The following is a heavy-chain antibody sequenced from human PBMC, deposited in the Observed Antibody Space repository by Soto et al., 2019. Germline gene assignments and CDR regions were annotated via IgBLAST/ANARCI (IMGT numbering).Heavy chain of an antibody. Sequence: PSETLSLTCAVYGGSFSGYYWSWIRQPPGKGLEWIGEINHSGSTNYNPSLKSRVTISVDTSKNQFSLKLSSVTAADTAVYYCAIVRPSGWPFFDYSGQGTLVTVSS. J-gene: IGHJ4*02. D-gene: IGHD6-19*01. V-gene: IGHV4-34*01. CDR3: AIVRPSGWPFFDY. CDR1: GGSFSGYY. CDR2: INHSGST.